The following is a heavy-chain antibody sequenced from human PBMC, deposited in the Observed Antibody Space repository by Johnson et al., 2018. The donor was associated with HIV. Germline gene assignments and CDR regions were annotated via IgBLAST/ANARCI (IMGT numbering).Heavy chain of an antibody. CDR3: ARVRIGRENAFDI. Sequence: QVQLVESGGGVVQPGRSLRLSCAASGFTFSSYAMHWVRQAPGKGLEWVAVISYDGSKKYYADSVKGRFTISRDNSKNTLYLQMNSLRAEDTAVYYCARVRIGRENAFDIWGQGTMVTVSS. CDR1: GFTFSSYA. V-gene: IGHV3-30*04. J-gene: IGHJ3*02. CDR2: ISYDGSKK. D-gene: IGHD1-26*01.